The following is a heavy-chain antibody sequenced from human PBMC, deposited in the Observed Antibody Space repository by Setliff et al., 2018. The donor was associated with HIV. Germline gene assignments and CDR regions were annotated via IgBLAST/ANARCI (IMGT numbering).Heavy chain of an antibody. CDR2: IGGSTGST. Sequence: GSLRLSCAASGFAFDNYCMTWVRQAPGKGLEWVSAIGGSTGSTYYADSVKGRFTISRDNAKNSLYLQMNSLRAEDTAVYYCARASYYYDSSGWVDYWGQGTLVTVSS. CDR3: ARASYYYDSSGWVDY. D-gene: IGHD3-22*01. J-gene: IGHJ4*02. V-gene: IGHV3-23*01. CDR1: GFAFDNYC.